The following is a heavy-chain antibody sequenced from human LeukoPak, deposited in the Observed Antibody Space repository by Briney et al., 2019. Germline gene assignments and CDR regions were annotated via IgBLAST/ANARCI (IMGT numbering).Heavy chain of an antibody. D-gene: IGHD5-18*01. CDR3: ARDPARYSLDY. Sequence: GGPLRLSCAASGFTFSSYAMHWVRQAPGKGLEYVSAISSNGGSTYYANSVKGRFAISRDNSKNTLYLQMGSLRAEDMAVYYCARDPARYSLDYWGQGTLVTVSS. CDR1: GFTFSSYA. V-gene: IGHV3-64*01. J-gene: IGHJ4*02. CDR2: ISSNGGST.